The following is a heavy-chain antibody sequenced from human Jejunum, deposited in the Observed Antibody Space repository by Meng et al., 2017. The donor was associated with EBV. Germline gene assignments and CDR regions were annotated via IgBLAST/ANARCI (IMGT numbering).Heavy chain of an antibody. CDR3: VRAGHRTWLDP. J-gene: IGHJ5*02. V-gene: IGHV6-1*01. D-gene: IGHD1-14*01. CDR1: GDSVASNRVA. CDR2: TYDRSKWYN. Sequence: VQPQASGTGLVKPSQAPSLTCASSGDSVASNRVAWDWIRQSPSRGLEWLGRTYDRSKWYNEDAVPVQGRITINPDTSKNKFSLQLNSVTPEDTGVYYCVRAGHRTWLDPWGQGTLVTVSS.